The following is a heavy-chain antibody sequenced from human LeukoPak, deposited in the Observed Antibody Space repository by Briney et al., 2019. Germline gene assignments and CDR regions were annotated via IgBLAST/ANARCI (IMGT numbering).Heavy chain of an antibody. CDR3: AKDRLRDYYGSGSLWDFDY. CDR1: GFTFSNYV. Sequence: GGSLRLSCVASGFTFSNYVMSWVRQAPGNGLEWVSGISGSGGSTYYADSVKGRFTISRDNSKNTLYLQMNSLRAEDTAVYYCAKDRLRDYYGSGSLWDFDYWGQGTLVTVSS. V-gene: IGHV3-23*01. D-gene: IGHD3-10*01. CDR2: ISGSGGST. J-gene: IGHJ4*02.